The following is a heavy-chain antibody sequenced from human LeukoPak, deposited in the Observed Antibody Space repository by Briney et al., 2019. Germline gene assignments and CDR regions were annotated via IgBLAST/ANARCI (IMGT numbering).Heavy chain of an antibody. CDR1: IFTFSSYS. CDR2: ITTGSYK. CDR3: ARTPNYYDSSGFYPYYFDY. Sequence: GGSLRLSCAASIFTFSSYSMNWVRQAPGKGLEWVSSITTGSYKYYADSVKGRFTTSRDNSKNTLYLQMNSLRAEDTAVYYCARTPNYYDSSGFYPYYFDYWGQGTLVTVSS. V-gene: IGHV3-21*01. D-gene: IGHD3-22*01. J-gene: IGHJ4*02.